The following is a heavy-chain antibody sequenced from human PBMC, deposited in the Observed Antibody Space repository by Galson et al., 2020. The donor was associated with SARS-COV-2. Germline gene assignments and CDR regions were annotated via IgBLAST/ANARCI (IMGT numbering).Heavy chain of an antibody. D-gene: IGHD3-9*01. CDR1: GCTFTDYY. CDR2: INPKSGGT. J-gene: IGHJ6*02. V-gene: IGHV1-2*02. CDR3: ARRRYYDVLTGYIVDV. Sequence: ASVKVSCKASGCTFTDYYIHWVRQAPGQGLEWMGWINPKSGGTNYAQKFEGRVTMTRDTSITTAYMELSRLRADDTAVYYCARRRYYDVLTGYIVDVWGQGTMVTVSS.